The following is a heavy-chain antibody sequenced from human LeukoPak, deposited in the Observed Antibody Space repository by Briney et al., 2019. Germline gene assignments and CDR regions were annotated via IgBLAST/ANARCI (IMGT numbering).Heavy chain of an antibody. V-gene: IGHV4-61*02. CDR2: IYTSGST. CDR1: GGSISSGSYH. Sequence: PSETLSLTCTVSGGSISSGSYHWSWIRQPAGKGLEWIGRIYTSGSTNYNPSLKSRVTISVDTSKNQFSLKLSSVTAADTAVYYCARVAVGKLDYWGQGTLVTVSS. CDR3: ARVAVGKLDY. D-gene: IGHD2-21*01. J-gene: IGHJ4*02.